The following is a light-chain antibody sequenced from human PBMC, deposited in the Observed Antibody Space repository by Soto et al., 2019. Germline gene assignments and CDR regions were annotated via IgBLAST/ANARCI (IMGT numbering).Light chain of an antibody. V-gene: IGLV4-69*01. CDR3: QTWGTDIVV. Sequence: QPVLPQSPSTSASLGASVKLTCTLSSGHSSYAIAWHQQQPEKGPRYLMKLNSDGSHSKGDGIPDRFSGSSSGAERYLTISSLQSEDEADYYCQTWGTDIVVFGGGTKVTVL. CDR2: LNSDGSH. CDR1: SGHSSYA. J-gene: IGLJ2*01.